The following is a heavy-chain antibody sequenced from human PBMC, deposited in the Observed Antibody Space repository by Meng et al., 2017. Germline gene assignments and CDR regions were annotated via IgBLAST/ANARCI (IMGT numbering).Heavy chain of an antibody. D-gene: IGHD6-6*01. CDR1: GYTFSSDG. CDR2: MSAYNGNT. CDR3: ARVIGSSSLLTPYYFDY. V-gene: IGHV1-18*01. Sequence: QVKLGQSGAEVKKPGASVNVSCKATGYTFSSDGINGVRQAPGQGLEWMGWMSAYNGNTNYAQKLQGRVTMTTDTSTSTAYMELRSLRSDDTAVYYCARVIGSSSLLTPYYFDYWGQGTLVTVSS. J-gene: IGHJ4*02.